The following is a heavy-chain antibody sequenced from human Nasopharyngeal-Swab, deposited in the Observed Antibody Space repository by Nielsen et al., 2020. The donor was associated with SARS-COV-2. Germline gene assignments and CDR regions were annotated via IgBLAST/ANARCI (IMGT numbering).Heavy chain of an antibody. Sequence: WVRQAPGQGLEWMGGIIPIFGTANYAQKFQGRVTITADESTSTAYMELSSLRSEDTAVYYCARDQSSGWPLDYWGQGTLVTVLL. CDR3: ARDQSSGWPLDY. V-gene: IGHV1-69*01. CDR2: IIPIFGTA. D-gene: IGHD6-19*01. J-gene: IGHJ4*02.